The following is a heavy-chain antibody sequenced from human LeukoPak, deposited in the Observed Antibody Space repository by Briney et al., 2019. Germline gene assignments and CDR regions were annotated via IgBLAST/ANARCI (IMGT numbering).Heavy chain of an antibody. D-gene: IGHD4-17*01. CDR1: GFTFSTYA. J-gene: IGHJ4*02. V-gene: IGHV3-23*01. CDR3: AKRASFGDYGVGYFDY. Sequence: GGSLRLSCAASGFTFSTYAMSWVPQAPGKGLEWVSAISGSGGTTYYSDSVKGRFTISRDNSKSVYLQMNSLRAEDTAVYYCAKRASFGDYGVGYFDYWGQGTLVTVSS. CDR2: ISGSGGTT.